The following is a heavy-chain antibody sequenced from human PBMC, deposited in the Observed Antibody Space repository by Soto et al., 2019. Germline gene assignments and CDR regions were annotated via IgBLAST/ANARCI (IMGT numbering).Heavy chain of an antibody. D-gene: IGHD6-19*01. CDR1: NGSITSYY. V-gene: IGHV4-59*01. Sequence: QVQLQESGPGLVKPSETLSLTCTVSNGSITSYYWSWIRQPPGKGLEWIGYIYYSGSTSYNPSLKSRVTISVDTSKNQFSLKVYSVTAADTAVYYCARDRAPVAGTNYYHYYGMDVWGQGTTVTVSS. J-gene: IGHJ6*02. CDR3: ARDRAPVAGTNYYHYYGMDV. CDR2: IYYSGST.